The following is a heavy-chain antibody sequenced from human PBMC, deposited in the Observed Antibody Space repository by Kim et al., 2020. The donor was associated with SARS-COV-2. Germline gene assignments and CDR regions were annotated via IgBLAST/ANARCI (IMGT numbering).Heavy chain of an antibody. Sequence: GGSLRLSCAASGFTFSSYSAHWVRQAPGKGLEWVSYISGSSGTIYYADSVKGRFTISRDTAKNSVYLQLNSLRDEDTAVYYCAKLVGGTSQADFWGQGTL. CDR3: AKLVGGTSQADF. D-gene: IGHD1-26*01. V-gene: IGHV3-48*02. CDR2: ISGSSGTI. J-gene: IGHJ4*02. CDR1: GFTFSSYS.